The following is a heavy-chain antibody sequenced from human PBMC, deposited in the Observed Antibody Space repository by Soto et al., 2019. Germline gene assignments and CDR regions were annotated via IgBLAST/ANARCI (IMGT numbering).Heavy chain of an antibody. CDR2: ISAYNANT. Sequence: ASGQVCCKASGYIFPNCGISWVRQAPGQGLEWMGWISAYNANTNYAQKLQGRVTMTTDTSTSTAYMELRSLTSDDTAVYYCVRDLDGSGSYYTDYWGLGTLVTVSS. V-gene: IGHV1-18*01. CDR3: VRDLDGSGSYYTDY. J-gene: IGHJ4*02. CDR1: GYIFPNCG. D-gene: IGHD3-10*01.